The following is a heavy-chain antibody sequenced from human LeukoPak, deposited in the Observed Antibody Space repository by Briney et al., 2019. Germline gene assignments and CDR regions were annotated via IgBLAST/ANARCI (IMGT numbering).Heavy chain of an antibody. V-gene: IGHV4-61*02. J-gene: IGHJ4*02. D-gene: IGHD5-18*01. Sequence: SETLSLTCTVSGGSISSGSYYWSWIRQPAGKGLEWIGRIYTSGSTNYNPSLKSRVTISVDTSKNQFSLKLSSVTAADTAVYYCAREVRGYSYGANDYWGQGTLVTASS. CDR1: GGSISSGSYY. CDR3: AREVRGYSYGANDY. CDR2: IYTSGST.